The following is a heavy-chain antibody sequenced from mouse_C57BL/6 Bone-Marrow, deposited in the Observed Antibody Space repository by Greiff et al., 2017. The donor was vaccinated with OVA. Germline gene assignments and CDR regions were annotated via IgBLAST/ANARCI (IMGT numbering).Heavy chain of an antibody. CDR1: GFTFSDFY. CDR3: ARDGEEGDFDV. Sequence: EVQLVESGGGLVQSGRSLRLSCATSGFTFSDFYMEWVRQAPGKGLEWIAASRNKANDYTTEYSASVKGRFIVSRDTSQSILYLQMNALRAEDTAIYYCARDGEEGDFDVWGTGTTVTVSS. J-gene: IGHJ1*03. CDR2: SRNKANDYTT. V-gene: IGHV7-1*01.